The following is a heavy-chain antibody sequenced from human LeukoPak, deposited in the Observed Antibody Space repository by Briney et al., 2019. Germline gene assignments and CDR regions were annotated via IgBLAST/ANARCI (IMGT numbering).Heavy chain of an antibody. V-gene: IGHV4-61*02. D-gene: IGHD3-10*01. Sequence: PSETLSLTCTVSGGSISSGSYYWSWIRQPAGKGLEWIGRIYTSGSTNYNPSLKSRVTISVDTSKNQFSLKLSSVTAADTAVCYCARDASSVPPDSGYYGAYYFDYWGQGTLVTVSS. J-gene: IGHJ4*02. CDR2: IYTSGST. CDR1: GGSISSGSYY. CDR3: ARDASSVPPDSGYYGAYYFDY.